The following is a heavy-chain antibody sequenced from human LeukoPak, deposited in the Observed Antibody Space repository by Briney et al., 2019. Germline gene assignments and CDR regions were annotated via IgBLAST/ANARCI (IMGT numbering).Heavy chain of an antibody. J-gene: IGHJ6*03. D-gene: IGHD4-17*01. CDR3: ARGLWAGDIYYYYRYL. CDR1: GYTFTRYD. Sequence: ASVKVSCKASGYTFTRYDSNRVGQATGQGHEWMGWMNPNSGNTGYAQKFQGRVTMTRNSSISTAYMELSSLRSEDTAVYYCARGLWAGDIYYYYRYLGAKGTTVTVSS. CDR2: MNPNSGNT. V-gene: IGHV1-8*01.